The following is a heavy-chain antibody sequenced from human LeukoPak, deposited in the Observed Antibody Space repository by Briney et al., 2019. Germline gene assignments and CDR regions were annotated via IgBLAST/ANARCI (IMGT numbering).Heavy chain of an antibody. J-gene: IGHJ3*02. Sequence: PGRSLRLSCAASGLTFSTYGMHWVRQAPGKGLEWVAVIWPNGSNKYHADSVKGRFTISRDNSKSTLFLQMSSLAAEDTAVYYCVGELLTAAGTIGAFDIWGRGTMVTVSS. CDR3: VGELLTAAGTIGAFDI. CDR1: GLTFSTYG. V-gene: IGHV3-33*01. D-gene: IGHD6-13*01. CDR2: IWPNGSNK.